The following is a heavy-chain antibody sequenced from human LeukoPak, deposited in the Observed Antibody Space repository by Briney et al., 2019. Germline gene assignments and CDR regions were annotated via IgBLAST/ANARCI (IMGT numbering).Heavy chain of an antibody. V-gene: IGHV3-33*06. J-gene: IGHJ1*01. CDR3: AKQLGSGWYRFQH. CDR2: IWYDGSNK. Sequence: PGRSLRLSCAASGFTFSSYGMHWVRQAPGKGLEWVAVIWYDGSNKYYADSVKGRFTISRDNSKNTLYLQMNSLRAEDTAVYYCAKQLGSGWYRFQHWGQGTLVTVSS. CDR1: GFTFSSYG. D-gene: IGHD6-19*01.